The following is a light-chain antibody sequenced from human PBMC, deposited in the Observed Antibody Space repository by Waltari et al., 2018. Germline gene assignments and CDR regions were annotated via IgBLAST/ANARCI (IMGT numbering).Light chain of an antibody. CDR1: QSVSRA. Sequence: SCRASQSVSRALAWYHQKPGQAPRLLIYDASRRATGIPDRFSGSVSGTDFSLTITGLEPEDFAVYYCQHYVRLPATFGQGTKVEIK. V-gene: IGKV3-20*01. CDR2: DAS. CDR3: QHYVRLPAT. J-gene: IGKJ1*01.